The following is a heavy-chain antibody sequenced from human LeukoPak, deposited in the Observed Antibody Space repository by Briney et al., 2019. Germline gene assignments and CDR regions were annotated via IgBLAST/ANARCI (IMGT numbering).Heavy chain of an antibody. CDR2: INPNSGGT. D-gene: IGHD2-15*01. V-gene: IGHV1-2*02. Sequence: ASVKVSCKASGYTFTGYYMHWVRQAPGQGLEWMGWINPNSGGTNYAQKFQGRVTMTRDTSISTAYMELSRLRSDDTAVYYCARAYCSGGSCYSNNWFDPWGQGTLVTVSS. CDR1: GYTFTGYY. J-gene: IGHJ5*02. CDR3: ARAYCSGGSCYSNNWFDP.